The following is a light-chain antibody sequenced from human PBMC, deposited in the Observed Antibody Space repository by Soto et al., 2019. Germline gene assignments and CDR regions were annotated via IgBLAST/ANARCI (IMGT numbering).Light chain of an antibody. CDR2: GAS. J-gene: IGKJ1*01. CDR3: QQHNNWPPWT. Sequence: EIVMTQSPATLSVSPGERATLSCRASQSVSSNLAWYQQKPGQAPRLLMYGASTRATGIPDRFSGSGSGTEFTLTISRLQSEDFAGYYCQQHNNWPPWTFGQGTKVEIK. CDR1: QSVSSN. V-gene: IGKV3-15*01.